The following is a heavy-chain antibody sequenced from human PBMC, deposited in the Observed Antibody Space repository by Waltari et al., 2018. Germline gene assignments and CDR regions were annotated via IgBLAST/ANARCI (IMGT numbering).Heavy chain of an antibody. CDR1: GYSISNGYY. CDR2: IYHPERP. J-gene: IGHJ6*02. CDR3: ARDPQTYYHDPLGHFYTAGMDV. D-gene: IGHD3-22*01. Sequence: QVHLQESGPGLVKPSETLSLTCEVSGYSISNGYYWAWVRQAPGKGLEWIGGIYHPERPYYRPPLESRVTISMDSSKNQFFLRLSSVTAADTAVYYCARDPQTYYHDPLGHFYTAGMDVWGQGTTVTVSS. V-gene: IGHV4-38-2*02.